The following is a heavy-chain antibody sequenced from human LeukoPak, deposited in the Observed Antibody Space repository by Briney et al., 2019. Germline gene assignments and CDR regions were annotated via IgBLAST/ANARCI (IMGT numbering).Heavy chain of an antibody. V-gene: IGHV3-20*01. Sequence: RPGGSLRLSCAASGFTLSNNVMSWVRQAPGKGLEWVSGINWNGGSTGYADSVKGRFTISRDNAKNSLYLQMNSLRAEDTALYHCARGKYYYDSSGYLYWDYWGQGTLVTVSS. CDR3: ARGKYYYDSSGYLYWDY. J-gene: IGHJ4*02. D-gene: IGHD3-22*01. CDR1: GFTLSNNV. CDR2: INWNGGST.